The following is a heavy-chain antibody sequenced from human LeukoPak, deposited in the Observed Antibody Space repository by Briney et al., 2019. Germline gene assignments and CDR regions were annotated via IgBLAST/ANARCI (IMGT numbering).Heavy chain of an antibody. V-gene: IGHV3-53*01. D-gene: IGHD1-26*01. Sequence: GGSLRLSCAASGFTVSSNYMSWVRRAPGKGLEWVSVIYSGGSTYYADSVKGRFTISRDNSKNTLYLQMNSLRAEDTAVYYCARGGGDYYYGMDVWGQGTTVTVSS. J-gene: IGHJ6*02. CDR2: IYSGGST. CDR1: GFTVSSNY. CDR3: ARGGGDYYYGMDV.